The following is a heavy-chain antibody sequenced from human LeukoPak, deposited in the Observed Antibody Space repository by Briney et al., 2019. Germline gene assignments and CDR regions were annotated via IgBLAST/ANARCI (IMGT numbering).Heavy chain of an antibody. CDR1: GFTFSSYA. Sequence: GGSLRLSCAASGFTFSSYALSRVRQPPGKGLEWVSAITASGGNSYYTDSVKGRFTISRDNAKNSLYLQMNSLRAEDTAVYYCARGGIAAAGTPVGYWGQGTLVTVSS. V-gene: IGHV3-23*01. J-gene: IGHJ4*02. CDR3: ARGGIAAAGTPVGY. CDR2: ITASGGNS. D-gene: IGHD6-13*01.